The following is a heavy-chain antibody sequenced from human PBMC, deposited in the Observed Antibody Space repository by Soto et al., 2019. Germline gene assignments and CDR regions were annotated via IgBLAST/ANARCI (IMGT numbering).Heavy chain of an antibody. CDR3: AKDKSSSAYCYYGMDV. Sequence: GGSLRLSCAASGFTFSSYGMHWVRQAPGKGLEWVAVISYDGSNKYYADSVKGRFTISRDNSKNTLYLQMNSLRAEDTAVYYCAKDKSSSAYCYYGMDVWGQGTTVTVSS. D-gene: IGHD6-6*01. J-gene: IGHJ6*02. V-gene: IGHV3-30*18. CDR1: GFTFSSYG. CDR2: ISYDGSNK.